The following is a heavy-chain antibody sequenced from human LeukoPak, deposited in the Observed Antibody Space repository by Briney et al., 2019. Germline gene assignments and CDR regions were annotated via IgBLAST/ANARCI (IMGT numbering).Heavy chain of an antibody. V-gene: IGHV1-18*01. CDR2: ISGYNGNT. D-gene: IGHD6-13*01. Sequence: ASVKVSCKASGYTFTSYGISWVRQAPGQGLEWMGWISGYNGNTNYAQKLQGRVTMTTDTSTNTAYMELRSLRPDDTAVYSCARYLGYSRCWHQSGYDFHFGGQGPLVTVPS. CDR1: GYTFTSYG. J-gene: IGHJ4*02. CDR3: ARYLGYSRCWHQSGYDFHF.